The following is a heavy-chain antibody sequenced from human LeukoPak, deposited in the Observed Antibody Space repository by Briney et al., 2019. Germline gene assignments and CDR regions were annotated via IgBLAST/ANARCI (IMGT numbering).Heavy chain of an antibody. J-gene: IGHJ4*02. Sequence: GGSLRLSCAASGFTFSSYAMSWVRQAPGRGLEWVSAISGSDDNTYYADSVKGRFTISRDNSKNTLYLQMNSLRAEDTAVYYCAKVGNYYDSSGYYYFDYWGQGTLVTVSS. D-gene: IGHD3-22*01. V-gene: IGHV3-23*01. CDR1: GFTFSSYA. CDR3: AKVGNYYDSSGYYYFDY. CDR2: ISGSDDNT.